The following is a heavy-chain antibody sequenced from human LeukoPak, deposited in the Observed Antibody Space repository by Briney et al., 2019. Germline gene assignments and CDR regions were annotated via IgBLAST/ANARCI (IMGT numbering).Heavy chain of an antibody. V-gene: IGHV1-2*02. J-gene: IGHJ5*02. Sequence: GASVKVSCKAPGYTFTGYYMHWVRQAPGQGLEWMGWINPNGGATNYAQKFQGRVTMTRDTSISTAYMELSSLGSDDTAVYYCARRAVLAFGPWFDPWGQGTLVTVSS. D-gene: IGHD3-10*01. CDR1: GYTFTGYY. CDR2: INPNGGAT. CDR3: ARRAVLAFGPWFDP.